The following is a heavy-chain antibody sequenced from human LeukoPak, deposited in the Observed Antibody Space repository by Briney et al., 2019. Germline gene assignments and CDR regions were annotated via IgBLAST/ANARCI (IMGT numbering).Heavy chain of an antibody. J-gene: IGHJ4*01. CDR1: GGSISSSNW. V-gene: IGHV4-4*02. D-gene: IGHD1-1*01. CDR3: ARDRRLESRGNYFDY. CDR2: IYHSGST. Sequence: SETLSLTCAVSGGSISSSNWWSWVRQPPGKGLEWIGEIYHSGSTNYNPSLKSRVTISVDKSKNQFSLKLSSVAAADTAVYYCARDRRLESRGNYFDYWGQEPWSPSPQ.